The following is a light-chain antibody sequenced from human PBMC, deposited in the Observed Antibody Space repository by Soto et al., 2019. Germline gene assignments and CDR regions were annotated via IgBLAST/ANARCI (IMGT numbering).Light chain of an antibody. CDR1: QSVGSY. J-gene: IGKJ4*01. CDR2: DVS. CDR3: QRLGT. V-gene: IGKV3-11*01. Sequence: EFVLTQSPATLSLSPGERATLSCRASQSVGSYLAWYQQKPGQAPRLLIYDVSNRATGSPARFSGSGSGTDFTLTISSLEPEDFAVYYCQRLGTFGGGTKVEIE.